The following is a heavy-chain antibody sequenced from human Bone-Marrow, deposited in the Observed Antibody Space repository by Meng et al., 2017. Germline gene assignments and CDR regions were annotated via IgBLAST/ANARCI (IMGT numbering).Heavy chain of an antibody. CDR3: ASSDYGDNPWAFAI. J-gene: IGHJ3*02. Sequence: GSLRLSCTVSGGSISSYYWSWIRQPPGKGLEWIGYIYYSGSTNYNPSLKSRVTISVDTSKNQFSLKLSSVTAADTAVYYFASSDYGDNPWAFAIWGQGTMVTVSS. CDR1: GGSISSYY. V-gene: IGHV4-59*01. D-gene: IGHD4-17*01. CDR2: IYYSGST.